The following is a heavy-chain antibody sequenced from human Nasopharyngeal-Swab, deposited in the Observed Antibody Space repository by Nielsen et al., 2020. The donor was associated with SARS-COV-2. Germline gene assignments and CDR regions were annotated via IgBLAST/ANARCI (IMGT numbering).Heavy chain of an antibody. V-gene: IGHV4-4*02. J-gene: IGHJ4*02. Sequence: SETLSLTCAASGGSISSSNWWRWVRQPPGKGLEWIGEIYHSGSTNYNPSLKSRVTISVDKSKNQFSLKLSSVTAADTAVYYCARVGWEVGAAYFDYWGQGTLVTVSS. CDR2: IYHSGST. CDR3: ARVGWEVGAAYFDY. D-gene: IGHD1-26*01. CDR1: GGSISSSNW.